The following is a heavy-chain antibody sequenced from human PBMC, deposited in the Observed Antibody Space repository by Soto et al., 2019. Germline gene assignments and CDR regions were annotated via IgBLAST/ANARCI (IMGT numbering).Heavy chain of an antibody. CDR3: ARDDTYGMDV. V-gene: IGHV3-21*01. J-gene: IGHJ6*02. CDR2: ITSSTSYI. CDR1: GSTFSSYS. Sequence: GGSLRLSCAASGSTFSSYSMNWVRQAPGKGLEWVSSITSSTSYIYYADSVKGRFTISRDNAKNSLYLQMNSLRAEDTAVYYCARDDTYGMDVWGQGTTVTVSS.